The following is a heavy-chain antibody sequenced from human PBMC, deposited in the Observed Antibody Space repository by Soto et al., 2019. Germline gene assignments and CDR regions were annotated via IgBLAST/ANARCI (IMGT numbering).Heavy chain of an antibody. CDR1: GCRFTLYC. Sequence: GQALKLSGTGCGCRFTLYCIGCVRQMPGKGLEWMGIIYPGDSDTRYSPSFQGQVTISADKSISTAYLQWSSLKASDTAMYYCARSDSSGYPTGYWGQGTLV. CDR2: IYPGDSDT. V-gene: IGHV5-51*01. CDR3: ARSDSSGYPTGY. D-gene: IGHD3-22*01. J-gene: IGHJ4*02.